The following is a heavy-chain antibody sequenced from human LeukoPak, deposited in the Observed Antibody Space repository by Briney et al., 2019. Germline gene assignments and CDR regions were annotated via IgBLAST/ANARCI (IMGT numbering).Heavy chain of an antibody. CDR1: RFTFSTFG. CDR3: RAATKYLDYYYDY. Sequence: PGGSLRLSCAASRFTFSTFGMHWVRQAPGKGLEWVAVISSDGGNKYYADPVRGRFTISRDNSKDTLYLQMSNLRIEDTAVYYCRAATKYLDYYYDYWGQGTLVTVSS. CDR2: ISSDGGNK. V-gene: IGHV3-30*03. D-gene: IGHD3-22*01. J-gene: IGHJ4*02.